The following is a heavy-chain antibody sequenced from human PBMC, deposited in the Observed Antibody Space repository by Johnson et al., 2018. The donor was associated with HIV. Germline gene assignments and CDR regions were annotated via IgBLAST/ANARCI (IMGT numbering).Heavy chain of an antibody. J-gene: IGHJ3*02. V-gene: IGHV3-30*02. D-gene: IGHD3-3*01. CDR3: TTHVTIFGVVILDAFDI. CDR2: IRYDGSNK. Sequence: QVQLVESGGGVVQPGGSLRLSSAASGFTFSSYGMHWVRQAPGQGLEWVAFIRYDGSNKYYADSVKGRFTISRDNSKNTLYLQMNSLKTEDTAIYYCTTHVTIFGVVILDAFDIWGQGTMVTVSS. CDR1: GFTFSSYG.